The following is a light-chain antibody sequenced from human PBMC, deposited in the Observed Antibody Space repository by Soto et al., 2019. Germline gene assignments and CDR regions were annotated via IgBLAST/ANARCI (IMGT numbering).Light chain of an antibody. CDR3: HQYGGSPQT. Sequence: EIVLTQSPGTLSLSPGERATLSCRASQSVSNYLAWYQRKPGQAPRLLIYGASSRATGIPDRFSGSGSGTVFSLTISRLEPEDFAVYYCHQYGGSPQTFGQATKVEI. V-gene: IGKV3-20*01. CDR2: GAS. CDR1: QSVSNY. J-gene: IGKJ1*01.